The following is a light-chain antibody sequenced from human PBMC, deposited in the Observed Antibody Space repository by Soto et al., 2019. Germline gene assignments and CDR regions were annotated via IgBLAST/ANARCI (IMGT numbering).Light chain of an antibody. CDR2: GAS. V-gene: IGKV3-20*01. CDR3: HQYGSAPYT. J-gene: IGKJ2*01. CDR1: QSVSSRY. Sequence: ENVLTQSPGTLSLSPGERATLSCRASQSVSSRYLAWYQQKPGQAPRLLIYGASSRSTSIPDSFSVSVSGTEFTLSISRLDLEDCAVYYCHQYGSAPYTFGQGTKLEIK.